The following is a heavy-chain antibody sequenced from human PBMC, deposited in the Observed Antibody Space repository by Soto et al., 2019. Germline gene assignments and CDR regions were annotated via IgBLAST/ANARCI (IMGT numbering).Heavy chain of an antibody. CDR2: INAGNGNT. D-gene: IGHD6-6*01. Sequence: ASVKVSCKASGYTFTSYAMHWVRQAPGQRLEWMGWINAGNGNTKYSQKFQGRVTITRDTSASTAYMELSSLRSEDTAVYYCARDAELSSSSSSYYYYAMDVWGQGTTVTVSS. CDR3: ARDAELSSSSSSYYYYAMDV. CDR1: GYTFTSYA. J-gene: IGHJ6*02. V-gene: IGHV1-3*01.